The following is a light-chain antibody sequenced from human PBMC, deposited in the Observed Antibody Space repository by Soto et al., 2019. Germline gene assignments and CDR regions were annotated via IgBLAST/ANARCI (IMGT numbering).Light chain of an antibody. V-gene: IGLV2-14*01. CDR1: VGPYNY. J-gene: IGLJ1*01. CDR3: TSFTTNDNGL. CDR2: EAT. Sequence: QSALTQPASVSGSPGQSITISCTDVGPYNYVSWYQHYPGKAPKLIIYEATLRPSEVSHRFSGSKSGNTASLTISGLRDEDEADYYCTSFTTNDNGLFGTGIKVAVL.